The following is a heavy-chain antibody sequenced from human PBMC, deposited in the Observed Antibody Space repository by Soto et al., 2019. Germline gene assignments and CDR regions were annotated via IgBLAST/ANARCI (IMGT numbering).Heavy chain of an antibody. V-gene: IGHV1-69*05. J-gene: IGHJ5*02. D-gene: IGHD3-22*01. CDR3: ADSSGRTDNWFAP. CDR1: GGTFSSYA. Sequence: QVQLVQSGAEVKKPGSSVKVSCKASGGTFSSYAISWVRQAPGQGLEWMGGIIPIFGTANYAQKFQGRVTXTXDXXTSTADMALSSLRSEATAVYYCADSSGRTDNWFAPWGQGTLVTVSS. CDR2: IIPIFGTA.